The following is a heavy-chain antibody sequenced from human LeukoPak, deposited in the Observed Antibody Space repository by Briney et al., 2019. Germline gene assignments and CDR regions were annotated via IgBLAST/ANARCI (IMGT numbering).Heavy chain of an antibody. Sequence: GGSLRLSCAASGFTFSSYAMHWVRQAPGKGLEWVAVISYDGSNKYCADSVKGRFTISRDNSKNTLYLQMNSLRAEDTAVYYCATDGRSSGWYGFDYWGQGILVTVSS. D-gene: IGHD6-19*01. CDR2: ISYDGSNK. J-gene: IGHJ4*02. V-gene: IGHV3-30-3*01. CDR3: ATDGRSSGWYGFDY. CDR1: GFTFSSYA.